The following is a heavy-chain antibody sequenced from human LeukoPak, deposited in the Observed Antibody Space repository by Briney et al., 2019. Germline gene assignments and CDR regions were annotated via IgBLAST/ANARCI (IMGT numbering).Heavy chain of an antibody. V-gene: IGHV1-2*02. D-gene: IGHD1-26*01. CDR1: GYTFTGYY. J-gene: IGHJ4*02. CDR3: ARWSNSGFDY. Sequence: GASVKVSCKASGYTFTGYYMHWVRQAPGQGLEWMGRINPNSGGTNYVEKLQGRVTMTRDTPISTAYMELSRLTSDDTAMYYCARWSNSGFDYWGQGTLVTVSS. CDR2: INPNSGGT.